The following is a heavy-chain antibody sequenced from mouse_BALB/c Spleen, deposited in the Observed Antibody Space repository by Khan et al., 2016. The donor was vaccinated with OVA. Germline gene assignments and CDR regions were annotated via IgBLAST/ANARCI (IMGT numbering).Heavy chain of an antibody. J-gene: IGHJ4*01. Sequence: QVQLQQSGPGLVAPSQSLSITCTISGFSLTNYGVHWVRQPPGKGLEWLVVIWSDGSTTYNSALKSRLTISKDNSKSQVFLKVNSLQTDDTAMYFCARQPYYHYNIMDYWGQGTSVTDSS. D-gene: IGHD2-4*01. CDR1: GFSLTNYG. V-gene: IGHV2-6-1*01. CDR2: IWSDGST. CDR3: ARQPYYHYNIMDY.